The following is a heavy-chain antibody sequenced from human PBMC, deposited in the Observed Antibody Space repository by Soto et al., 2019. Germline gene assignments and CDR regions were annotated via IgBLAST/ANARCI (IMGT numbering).Heavy chain of an antibody. Sequence: ASVKVSCKVSGYPFTTYYIHWVRQAPGQGLEWMGWIDPRSGGTVYEQKFQGRVTMTRDTSISTVYMDLSGLTSDDTALYYCATDDYGVFPYWGQGSLVTVSS. J-gene: IGHJ4*02. CDR3: ATDDYGVFPY. CDR1: GYPFTTYY. V-gene: IGHV1-2*02. D-gene: IGHD3-10*01. CDR2: IDPRSGGT.